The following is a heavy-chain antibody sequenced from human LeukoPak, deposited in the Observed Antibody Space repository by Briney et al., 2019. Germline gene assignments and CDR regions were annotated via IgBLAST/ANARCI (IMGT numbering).Heavy chain of an antibody. Sequence: GASVKVSCKASGYTFTSYDINWVRQATGQGLEWMGWMNPNSGNTGYAQKFQGRVTMTRNTSISTAYMELSSLRSEDTAVYYCASCITMVRGVICYWGQGTLVTVSS. J-gene: IGHJ4*02. D-gene: IGHD3-10*01. CDR2: MNPNSGNT. V-gene: IGHV1-8*01. CDR3: ASCITMVRGVICY. CDR1: GYTFTSYD.